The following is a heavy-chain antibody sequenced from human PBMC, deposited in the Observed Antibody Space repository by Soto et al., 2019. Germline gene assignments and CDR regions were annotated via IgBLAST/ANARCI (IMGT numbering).Heavy chain of an antibody. CDR3: ARPSATKDGYNLPFDY. CDR1: GYSDSRSW. J-gene: IGHJ4*02. V-gene: IGHV5-51*07. Sequence: PGASQKISCKGPGYSDSRSWSGWVHQMPGKGLEWMGIIYPGDSDTRYSPSFQGQVTISADKSISPAYLQWSSLKASDTAMYYCARPSATKDGYNLPFDYWGQGTLVTVSS. CDR2: IYPGDSDT. D-gene: IGHD5-12*01.